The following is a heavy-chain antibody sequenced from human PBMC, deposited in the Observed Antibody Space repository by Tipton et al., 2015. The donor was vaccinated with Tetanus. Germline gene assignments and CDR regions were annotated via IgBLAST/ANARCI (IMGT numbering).Heavy chain of an antibody. J-gene: IGHJ4*02. CDR2: ISWNSGLI. D-gene: IGHD6-19*01. Sequence: VQLVQSGGGLVQPGGSLRLSCAASGFMFGSYGMHWVRQPPGKGLEWVSSISWNSGLIVYADSVKGRFTISRDNAGRSLYLHMTSLRSEDTALYHCAKGIEPGIGVAIDDWGQGTQVSVSS. CDR3: AKGIEPGIGVAIDD. CDR1: GFMFGSYG. V-gene: IGHV3-9*01.